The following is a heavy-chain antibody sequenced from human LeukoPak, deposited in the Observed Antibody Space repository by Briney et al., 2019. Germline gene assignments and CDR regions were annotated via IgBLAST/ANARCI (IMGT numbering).Heavy chain of an antibody. Sequence: GGSLRLSCAASGFTFSSYGMHWVRQAPGKGLEWVSVIYSGGSTYYADSVKGRFTISRDNSKNTLYLQMNSLRAEDTAVYYCARGSSGESEYYYYYYMDVWGKGTTVTISS. D-gene: IGHD3-22*01. CDR1: GFTFSSYG. J-gene: IGHJ6*03. CDR2: IYSGGST. V-gene: IGHV3-53*01. CDR3: ARGSSGESEYYYYYYMDV.